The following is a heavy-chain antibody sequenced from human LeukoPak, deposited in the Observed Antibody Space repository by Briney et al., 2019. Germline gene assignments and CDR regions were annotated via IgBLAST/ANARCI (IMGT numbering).Heavy chain of an antibody. D-gene: IGHD1-14*01. CDR1: GGSISSSTYY. CDR3: ARAHRGFDP. V-gene: IGHV4-39*07. Sequence: SETLSLTCSVSGGSISSSTYYWGWIRQPPGKGLEWIGNIYNSGSTYYNPSLKSRVTISVDSSKNHFSLKLNSVTAADTAVYYCARAHRGFDPWGQGTLVTVSS. CDR2: IYNSGST. J-gene: IGHJ5*02.